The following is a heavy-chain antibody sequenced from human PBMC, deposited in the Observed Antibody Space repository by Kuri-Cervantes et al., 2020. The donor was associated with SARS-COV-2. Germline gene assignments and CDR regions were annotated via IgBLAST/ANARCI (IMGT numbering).Heavy chain of an antibody. J-gene: IGHJ4*02. D-gene: IGHD4-23*01. V-gene: IGHV3-48*01. Sequence: GESLKISCTVSGFTLSSYHMSWVRQAPGKGPEWISYISITSGAIYYTDSVKGRFTISRDNAKNSLYLQLNSLRANDTAVYYCARDGGHGGQFDYWGLGTQVTVSS. CDR1: GFTLSSYH. CDR3: ARDGGHGGQFDY. CDR2: ISITSGAI.